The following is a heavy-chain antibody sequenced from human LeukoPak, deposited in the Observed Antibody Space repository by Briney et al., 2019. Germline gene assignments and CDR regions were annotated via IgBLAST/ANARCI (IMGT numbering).Heavy chain of an antibody. CDR1: GFTFSDYW. D-gene: IGHD1-7*01. J-gene: IGHJ4*02. V-gene: IGHV3-7*01. CDR2: IKQDGSER. CDR3: ARGWNYAFRFDY. Sequence: PGGSLRLYCAASGFTFSDYWMTWVRQAPGKGLEWVAHIKQDGSERYYGDSVKGRFTISRDNAKNLVYLQMNSLGAEDTAIYYCARGWNYAFRFDYWGQGTLVTVSS.